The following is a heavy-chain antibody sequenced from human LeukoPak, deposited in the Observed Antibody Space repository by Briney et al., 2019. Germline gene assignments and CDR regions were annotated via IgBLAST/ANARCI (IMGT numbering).Heavy chain of an antibody. CDR2: ISSSGSTI. CDR1: GFTFSDYY. V-gene: IGHV3-11*01. CDR3: ARDCRGYPHCSGDYYMDV. J-gene: IGHJ6*03. D-gene: IGHD2-15*01. Sequence: GGSLRLSCAASGFTFSDYYMSWIRQAPGKGLEWVSYISSSGSTIYYADSVKGRFTISRDNAKNSLYLQMNSLRAEDTAVYYCARDCRGYPHCSGDYYMDVWGKGTTVTVSS.